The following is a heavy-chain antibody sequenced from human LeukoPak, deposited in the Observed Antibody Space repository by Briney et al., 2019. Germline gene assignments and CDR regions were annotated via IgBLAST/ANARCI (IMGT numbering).Heavy chain of an antibody. V-gene: IGHV1-2*02. D-gene: IGHD4-17*01. CDR3: ARVPTTVTTTGYFDY. J-gene: IGHJ4*02. CDR1: GYTFTGYY. CDR2: INPNSGGT. Sequence: ASVKVSCKASGYTFTGYYMHWVRQAPGQGLEWMGWINPNSGGTNYAQKFQGRVTMTRDTSISTAYMEPSRLRSDDTAVYYFARVPTTVTTTGYFDYWGQGTLVTVSS.